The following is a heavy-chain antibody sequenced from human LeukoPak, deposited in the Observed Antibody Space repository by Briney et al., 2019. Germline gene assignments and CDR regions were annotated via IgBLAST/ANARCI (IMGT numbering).Heavy chain of an antibody. D-gene: IGHD3-22*01. Sequence: PSETLSLTCTVSGGSISNYYWSWIRQPPGKGLEWIGYIYYSGSTNYNPFLKSRVIISVDTSKNQFSLKLSSVTAADTAVYYCARGYYYDSSGYPLGTPDFDLWGRGTLVTVSS. CDR3: ARGYYYDSSGYPLGTPDFDL. J-gene: IGHJ2*01. CDR1: GGSISNYY. V-gene: IGHV4-59*08. CDR2: IYYSGST.